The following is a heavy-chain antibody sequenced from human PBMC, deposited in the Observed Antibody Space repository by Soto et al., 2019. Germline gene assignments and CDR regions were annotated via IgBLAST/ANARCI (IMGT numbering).Heavy chain of an antibody. V-gene: IGHV3-30*18. D-gene: IGHD2-2*01. J-gene: IGHJ6*01. CDR2: ISYDGSNK. CDR3: AKYIVVVLVTLYYY. CDR1: GFTFSSYG. Sequence: PGGSLRLSCAAPGFTFSSYGMHWVRQAPGKGLEWVAVISYDGSNKYYADSVKGRFTISRDNSKNTLYLQMNSLRAEDTAVYYCAKYIVVVLVTLYYY.